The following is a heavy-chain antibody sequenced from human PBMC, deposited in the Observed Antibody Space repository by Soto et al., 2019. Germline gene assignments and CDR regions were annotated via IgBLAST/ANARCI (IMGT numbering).Heavy chain of an antibody. CDR1: GFTFSDHN. V-gene: IGHV3-21*02. D-gene: IGHD3-9*01. CDR2: ISSSSHFI. Sequence: EVQLVESGGGLVKPGGSLRLSCAASGFTFSDHNMNWVRQAPGKGLEWVSSISSSSHFIYYADSLKGRFTISRDNAKNSLYLQMNSLTAEDTAVYYCARDGKVADYDLWTENAFDMWGLGTLVTVSS. CDR3: ARDGKVADYDLWTENAFDM. J-gene: IGHJ3*02.